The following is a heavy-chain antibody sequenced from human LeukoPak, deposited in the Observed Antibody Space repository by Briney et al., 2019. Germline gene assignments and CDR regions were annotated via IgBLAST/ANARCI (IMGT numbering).Heavy chain of an antibody. J-gene: IGHJ5*02. Sequence: ASVKVSCKVSGYTLTELSMHWVRQAPGKGLEWMGGFDPEDGETIYAQKFQGRVTMTEDTSTDTAYMELSSLRSEDTAVYYCATLSGVPAQRTWFDPGGKGTLVTVPS. CDR2: FDPEDGET. CDR1: GYTLTELS. V-gene: IGHV1-24*01. CDR3: ATLSGVPAQRTWFDP. D-gene: IGHD2-2*01.